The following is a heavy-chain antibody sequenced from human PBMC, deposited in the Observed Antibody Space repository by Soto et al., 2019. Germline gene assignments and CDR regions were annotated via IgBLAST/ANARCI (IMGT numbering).Heavy chain of an antibody. D-gene: IGHD3-10*01. Sequence: ASVKVSCKASGGTFSSYAISWVRQAPGQGLEWMGGIIPIFGTANYAQKFQGRVTITADKSTSTAYMELSGLRSEDTAVYYCASAGGYYSNYYYYGMDVWGQGTTVTVSS. V-gene: IGHV1-69*06. CDR1: GGTFSSYA. CDR3: ASAGGYYSNYYYYGMDV. CDR2: IIPIFGTA. J-gene: IGHJ6*02.